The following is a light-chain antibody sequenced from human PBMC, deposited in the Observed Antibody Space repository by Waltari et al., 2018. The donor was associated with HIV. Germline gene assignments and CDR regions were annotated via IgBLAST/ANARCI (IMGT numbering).Light chain of an antibody. J-gene: IGLJ1*01. CDR2: NND. CDR1: GSSIGSHS. V-gene: IGLV1-44*01. Sequence: HSVLTQPPSASGTSGQPVIISCSAHGSSIGSHSLPWYQHLPGATPKLVIYNNDQRPSGVPDRFSGSKSATSASLAITGVQSGDEGDYYCATWDDTLVTLVFGSGTRVVV. CDR3: ATWDDTLVTLV.